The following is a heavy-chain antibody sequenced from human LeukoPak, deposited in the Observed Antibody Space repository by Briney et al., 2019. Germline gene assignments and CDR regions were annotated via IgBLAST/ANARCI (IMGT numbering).Heavy chain of an antibody. CDR1: GGTFSSYA. CDR2: IIPIFGTA. V-gene: IGHV1-69*05. J-gene: IGHJ3*02. Sequence: SVKVSCKASGGTFSSYAISWVRQAPGQGHEWMGGIIPIFGTANYAQKFQGRVTITTDESTSTAYMELSSLRSEDTAVYYCARGDRFTPYAFDIWGQGTMVTVSS. CDR3: ARGDRFTPYAFDI. D-gene: IGHD2-15*01.